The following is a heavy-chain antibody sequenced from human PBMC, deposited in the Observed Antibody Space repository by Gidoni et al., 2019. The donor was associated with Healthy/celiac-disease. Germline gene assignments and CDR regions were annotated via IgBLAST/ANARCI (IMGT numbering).Heavy chain of an antibody. V-gene: IGHV4-39*01. D-gene: IGHD6-19*01. CDR3: ADIAVDGNRMGY. J-gene: IGHJ4*02. CDR1: GGAISSSSYY. CDR2: IYYSGST. Sequence: QLPLQESGPGLVKPSETLSPTCTVSGGAISSSSYYWGWLRQPPGKGLEWIGSIYYSGSTYYNTSLKNRVTIYVDTNKSQFTRKLSSVNAAETAVYYCADIAVDGNRMGYWGQGTLVTVSS.